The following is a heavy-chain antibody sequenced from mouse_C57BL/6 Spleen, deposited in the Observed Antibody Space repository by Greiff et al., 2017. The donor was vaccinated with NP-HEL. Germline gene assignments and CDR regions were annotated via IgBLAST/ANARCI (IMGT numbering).Heavy chain of an antibody. CDR1: GYSFTSYY. D-gene: IGHD1-1*01. CDR3: ARSDYYGSSGDY. Sequence: QVQLQQSGPELVKPGASVKISCKASGYSFTSYYIHWVKQRPGQGLEWIGWIYPGSGNTKYNEKFKGKATLTADPSSSTAYMQLSSLTSEDSAVYYCARSDYYGSSGDYWGQGTTLTVSS. J-gene: IGHJ2*01. V-gene: IGHV1-66*01. CDR2: IYPGSGNT.